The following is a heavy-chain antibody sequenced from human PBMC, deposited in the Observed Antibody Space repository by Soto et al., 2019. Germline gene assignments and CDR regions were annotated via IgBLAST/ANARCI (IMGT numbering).Heavy chain of an antibody. V-gene: IGHV3-30*18. CDR3: AKDRDSSGWYLDWFDP. J-gene: IGHJ5*02. Sequence: QVQLVASGGGVVQPGRSLRLSCAASGLTFSSYGMHWVRQAPGKGLEWVAVISYDGSNKYYADSVKGRFTISRDNSKNALYLQMNSLRAEDTAVYYCAKDRDSSGWYLDWFDPWGQGTLVTVSS. D-gene: IGHD6-19*01. CDR1: GLTFSSYG. CDR2: ISYDGSNK.